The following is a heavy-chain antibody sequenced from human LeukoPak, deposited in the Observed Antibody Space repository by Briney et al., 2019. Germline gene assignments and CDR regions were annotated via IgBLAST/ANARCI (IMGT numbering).Heavy chain of an antibody. CDR1: GFTFDDYG. D-gene: IGHD3-16*01. V-gene: IGHV3-9*01. CDR2: ISWNSDSV. CDR3: ARAGGSRYYYAMDV. J-gene: IGHJ6*02. Sequence: GGSLRLSCAASGFTFDDYGMHWVRQAPGKGLEWVSGISWNSDSVGYADSVKGRFTISRDNAENSLYLQMNSLRAEDTAFYYCARAGGSRYYYAMDVWGQGTTVTVS.